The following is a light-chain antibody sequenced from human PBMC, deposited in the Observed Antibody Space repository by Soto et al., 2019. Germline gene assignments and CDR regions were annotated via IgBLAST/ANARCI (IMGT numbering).Light chain of an antibody. V-gene: IGKV1-5*01. Sequence: DIQMPQSPSTLSASVGDRVTIPCRASQSISSWLAWYQQKPGKAPKLLIYDASSLESGVSSRFSGSGSGTEFTLTISSLQPDDFATYYCQQYNSYSQTFGQGTKVDIK. CDR1: QSISSW. J-gene: IGKJ1*01. CDR3: QQYNSYSQT. CDR2: DAS.